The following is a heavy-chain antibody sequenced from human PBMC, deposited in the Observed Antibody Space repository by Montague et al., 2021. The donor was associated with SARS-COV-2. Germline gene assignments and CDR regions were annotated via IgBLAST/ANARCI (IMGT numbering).Heavy chain of an antibody. CDR1: GGSISSSSYF. D-gene: IGHD3-3*01. CDR2: IYYSGST. V-gene: IGHV4-39*01. CDR3: ARKTSRGLTIFGVVTASYCFDY. J-gene: IGHJ4*02. Sequence: SETLSLTCTVSGGSISSSSYFWGWIRQPPGKGLEWIGSIYYSGSTYYNPSHKSRVTISVDTSKNQFSLKLSSVTAADTAVFYCARKTSRGLTIFGVVTASYCFDYWGQGTLVPVSS.